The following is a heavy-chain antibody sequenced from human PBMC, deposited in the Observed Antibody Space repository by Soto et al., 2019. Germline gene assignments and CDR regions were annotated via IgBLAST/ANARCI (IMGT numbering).Heavy chain of an antibody. D-gene: IGHD3-3*01. CDR2: IIPIFGTA. CDR1: ADSFSSYG. CDR3: AREFAGGWVEPGVVRGNLDT. J-gene: IGHJ5*02. V-gene: IGHV1-69*01. Sequence: QVQLVQSGAEVKEPGSAVKVSCKAPADSFSSYGISWVRQAPGQGLEWMGGIIPIFGTANYAEKFQGRVTITAEESTNTAYMELSSLRSEDTALDYCAREFAGGWVEPGVVRGNLDTGGRGTRVTVSS.